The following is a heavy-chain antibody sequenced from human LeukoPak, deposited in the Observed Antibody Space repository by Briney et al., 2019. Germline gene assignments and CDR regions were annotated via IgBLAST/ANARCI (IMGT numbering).Heavy chain of an antibody. CDR1: GYTLTELS. D-gene: IGHD5-24*01. Sequence: ASEKVSCKISGYTLTELSMHWVRQAPGKGLEWMGGFDPEDDETIYAQKFQGRVTMTEDTSTDTAYMELSSLRSEDAAVYYCATGVSDCYSLNYYYYGMDVWGQGTTVTVSS. J-gene: IGHJ6*02. CDR2: FDPEDDET. V-gene: IGHV1-24*01. CDR3: ATGVSDCYSLNYYYYGMDV.